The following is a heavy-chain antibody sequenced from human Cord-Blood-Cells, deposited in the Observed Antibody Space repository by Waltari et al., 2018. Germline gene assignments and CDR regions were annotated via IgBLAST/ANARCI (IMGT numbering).Heavy chain of an antibody. Sequence: EVQLVQSGAEVKKPGESLKISCKGSGYSFTSYWIGWVSQMPWKGLEWMGTIYPGDSGTRYSPSFQGQFTSSADKFISTAYLQWNSLEASYTAMYYCATPGIAAAGLLGACDIWGQGTMVTGSS. V-gene: IGHV5-51*01. CDR2: IYPGDSGT. CDR1: GYSFTSYW. CDR3: ATPGIAAAGLLGACDI. J-gene: IGHJ3*02. D-gene: IGHD6-13*01.